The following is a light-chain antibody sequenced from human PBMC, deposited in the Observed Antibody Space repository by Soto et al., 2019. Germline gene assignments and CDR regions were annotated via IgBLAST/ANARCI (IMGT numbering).Light chain of an antibody. V-gene: IGKV1-39*01. CDR3: QQSYSTPLT. CDR2: AAS. J-gene: IGKJ4*01. CDR1: QTISNY. Sequence: DIHMTQSPSSLSAFVGDRGTITCRAGQTISNYVNWYQQKPGKAPKLLMYAASSLQSGVPTRFGGSGSGTDFTLTISSLQPEDFATYYCQQSYSTPLTFGGGTKVDIK.